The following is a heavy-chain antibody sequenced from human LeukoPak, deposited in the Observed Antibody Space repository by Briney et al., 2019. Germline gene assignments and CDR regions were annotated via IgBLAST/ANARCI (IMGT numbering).Heavy chain of an antibody. V-gene: IGHV3-74*01. CDR1: GFTFSSYG. Sequence: GGSLRLSCAASGFTFSSYGMHWVRQAPGKGLVWVSRISTDGSRTTYADSVKGRFTISRDNAKNTLYLQMNSLRAEDTAVYYCARESYCSGGSCYSGRAFDIWGQGTMVTVSS. D-gene: IGHD2-15*01. CDR3: ARESYCSGGSCYSGRAFDI. J-gene: IGHJ3*02. CDR2: ISTDGSRT.